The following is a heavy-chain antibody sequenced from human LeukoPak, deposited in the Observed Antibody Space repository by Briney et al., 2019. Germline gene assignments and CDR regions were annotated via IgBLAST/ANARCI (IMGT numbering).Heavy chain of an antibody. V-gene: IGHV3-23*01. CDR3: AKSDGSSSLFDY. D-gene: IGHD6-6*01. J-gene: IGHJ4*02. CDR1: GFTFSSYA. CDR2: ISGSGGST. Sequence: GGSLRLSCAASGFTFSSYAMSWVRQAPGKGLEWVSAISGSGGSTYYADSVKGRFTISRDSSKNTLYLQMNSLRAEDTAVYYCAKSDGSSSLFDYWGQGTLVTVSS.